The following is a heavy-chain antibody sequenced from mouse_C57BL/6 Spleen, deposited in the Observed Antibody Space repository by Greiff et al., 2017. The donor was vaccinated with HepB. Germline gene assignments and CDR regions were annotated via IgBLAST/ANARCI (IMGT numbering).Heavy chain of an antibody. D-gene: IGHD2-4*01. CDR2: IYPGNSDT. V-gene: IGHV1-5*01. J-gene: IGHJ4*01. Sequence: EVQLQQSGTVLARPGASVKMSCKTSGYTFTSYWMHWVKQRPGQGLEWIGAIYPGNSDTSYNQKFKGKAKLTAVTSDSTAYMELSSLTNEDSAVYYCTKGDYDEDYYAMDYWGQGTSVTVSS. CDR3: TKGDYDEDYYAMDY. CDR1: GYTFTSYW.